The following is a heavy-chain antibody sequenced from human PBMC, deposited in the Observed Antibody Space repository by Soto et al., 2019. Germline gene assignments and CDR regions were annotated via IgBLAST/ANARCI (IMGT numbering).Heavy chain of an antibody. CDR3: ARGTMVRGLSTVGDY. Sequence: SLRLSCAASGFPFSSYSMNWVRQAPGKGLEWVSSISSSSSYIYYADSVKGRFTISRDNAKNSLYLQMNSLRAEDTAVYYCARGTMVRGLSTVGDYWGQGTLVTVSS. CDR1: GFPFSSYS. J-gene: IGHJ4*02. D-gene: IGHD3-10*01. V-gene: IGHV3-21*01. CDR2: ISSSSSYI.